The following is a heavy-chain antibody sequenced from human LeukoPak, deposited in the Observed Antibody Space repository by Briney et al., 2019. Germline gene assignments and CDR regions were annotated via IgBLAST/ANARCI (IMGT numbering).Heavy chain of an antibody. V-gene: IGHV3-48*03. CDR1: GFTFSTYE. CDR2: ITDSGRTI. Sequence: GGSLRLSCAASGFTFSTYEMNWVRQAPGKGLEWVSYITDSGRTIYYADSVKGRFTISRDNAKNSLFLQMNSLKTEDTAVYYCSIRVPNAFDIWGQGTMVTVSS. J-gene: IGHJ3*02. D-gene: IGHD4/OR15-4a*01. CDR3: SIRVPNAFDI.